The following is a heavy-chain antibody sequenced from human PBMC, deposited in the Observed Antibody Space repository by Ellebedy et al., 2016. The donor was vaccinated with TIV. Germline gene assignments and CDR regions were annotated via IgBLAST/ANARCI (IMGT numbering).Heavy chain of an antibody. V-gene: IGHV4-34*01. CDR1: GGSFSGYY. CDR3: ARGVWLFPFDP. CDR2: INHSGST. D-gene: IGHD3-9*01. Sequence: SETLSLXXAVYGGSFSGYYWRWIRQPPGKGLEWIGEINHSGSTNYNPSLKSRVTISVDTSKNQFSLKLSSVTAADTAVYYCARGVWLFPFDPWGQGTLVTVSS. J-gene: IGHJ5*02.